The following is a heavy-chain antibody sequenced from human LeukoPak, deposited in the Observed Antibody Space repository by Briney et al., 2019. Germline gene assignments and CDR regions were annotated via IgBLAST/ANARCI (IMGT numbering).Heavy chain of an antibody. CDR1: GFTFISYE. CDR2: ISSSGSTI. Sequence: GGSLRHSCAASGFTFISYEMNWVRQAPGKGLEWVSYISSSGSTIYYADSVKGRFTISRDNAKNSLYLQMNSLRAEDTAVYYCARGGRDYVRYFDYWGQGTLGTVSS. D-gene: IGHD2-21*02. V-gene: IGHV3-48*03. J-gene: IGHJ4*02. CDR3: ARGGRDYVRYFDY.